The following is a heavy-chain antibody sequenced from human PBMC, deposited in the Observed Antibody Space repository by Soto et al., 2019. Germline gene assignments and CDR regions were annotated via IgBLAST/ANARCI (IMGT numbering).Heavy chain of an antibody. CDR2: STTRNN. CDR3: TREEETTLIPDYTYYAMDL. V-gene: IGHV3-21*02. D-gene: IGHD1-1*01. Sequence: EEQLVESGGGLVKPGGSLRLSCSASGFDFSIYAIHWVRQAPGRGLELVSSSTTRNNYYADSVKGRFTLSRDNAQNSVFLYMDSLTAADTAVYYWTREEETTLIPDYTYYAMDLWGQGTTVIVSS. J-gene: IGHJ6*02. CDR1: GFDFSIYA.